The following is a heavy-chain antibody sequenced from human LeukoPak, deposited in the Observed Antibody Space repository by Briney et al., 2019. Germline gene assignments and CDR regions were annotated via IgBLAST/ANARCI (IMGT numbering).Heavy chain of an antibody. CDR2: IIPIFGTA. J-gene: IGHJ4*02. CDR3: ARGSGYVWGSYRPMGLFDC. D-gene: IGHD3-16*02. V-gene: IGHV1-69*05. Sequence: VKVSCKASGGTFSSYAISWVRQAPGQGLEWMGRIIPIFGTANYAQKFQGRVTITTDESTSTAYMELSSLRSEDTAVYYCARGSGYVWGSYRPMGLFDCWGQGTLVTVSS. CDR1: GGTFSSYA.